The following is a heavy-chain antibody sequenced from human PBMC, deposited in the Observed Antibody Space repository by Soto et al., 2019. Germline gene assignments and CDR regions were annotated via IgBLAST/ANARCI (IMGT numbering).Heavy chain of an antibody. J-gene: IGHJ4*02. V-gene: IGHV3-23*01. CDR3: AKDRYLDHDSRGYVFGN. D-gene: IGHD3-22*01. CDR1: GFTFNIYA. Sequence: EVQLLESGGDLIQPGGSLRLSCAASGFTFNIYAMTWFRQAPGKGLEWVPAISRYGDITYYADSVEGRFSISRDNSKNTLYLQLNSLRAEDTAVYYCAKDRYLDHDSRGYVFGNWGQGTLVTVSP. CDR2: ISRYGDIT.